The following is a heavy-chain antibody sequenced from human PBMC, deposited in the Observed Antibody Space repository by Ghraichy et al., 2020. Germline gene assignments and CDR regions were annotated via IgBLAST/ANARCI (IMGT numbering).Heavy chain of an antibody. Sequence: GSLRLSCAASGFTVSSTYMTWVRQAPGKGLVWVSLVARGGTTFYADSVKGRFTISRDNSRNTLYLQMNSLSAEDTAVYYCARGIRRAVAGSTYYCGLDVWGQGTTVTVSS. V-gene: IGHV3-53*01. D-gene: IGHD6-19*01. J-gene: IGHJ6*02. CDR3: ARGIRRAVAGSTYYCGLDV. CDR2: VARGGTT. CDR1: GFTVSSTY.